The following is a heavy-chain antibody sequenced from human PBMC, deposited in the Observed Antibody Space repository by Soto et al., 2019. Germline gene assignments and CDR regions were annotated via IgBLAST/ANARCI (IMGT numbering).Heavy chain of an antibody. J-gene: IGHJ5*02. CDR3: ARAPTTGYYKPLDP. V-gene: IGHV4-61*01. CDR2: IYYSGST. Sequence: TLSPTWTASGGSVNTDSYYWSWLRQPPGKGLEWIGYIYYSGSTNYNPSLKSRVTISVDTSKNQFSLKLSPVTAADTAVYYCARAPTTGYYKPLDPWGQGTLVTVSS. CDR1: GGSVNTDSYY. D-gene: IGHD3-9*01.